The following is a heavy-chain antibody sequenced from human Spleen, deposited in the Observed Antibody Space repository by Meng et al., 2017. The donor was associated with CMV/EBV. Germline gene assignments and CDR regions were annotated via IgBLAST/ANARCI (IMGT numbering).Heavy chain of an antibody. CDR3: TTIGLGGSYSLDY. V-gene: IGHV3-15*04. J-gene: IGHJ4*02. D-gene: IGHD1-26*01. CDR2: IESNSGGGTA. Sequence: GESLKISCAASGFTFSDHYMDWVRQAPGKGLEWIGRIESNSGGGTADYGAPVQGRFTISRDDSKNALYLQLHSLKTEDTAVYYCTTIGLGGSYSLDYWGQGTVVTVSS. CDR1: GFTFSDHY.